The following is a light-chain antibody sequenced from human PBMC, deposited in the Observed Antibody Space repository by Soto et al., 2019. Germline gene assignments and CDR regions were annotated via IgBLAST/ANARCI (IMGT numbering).Light chain of an antibody. CDR1: QTISSW. Sequence: DIQMTQSPSTLSATAGDRVTITCRASQTISSWLAWYQQKPGKAPNLLIYDASTLERGVPSRFSGTGSGTEFTLTIDRLQPDDFATYYCQQCHTSSITFGQGTRLEIK. CDR2: DAS. V-gene: IGKV1-5*01. J-gene: IGKJ5*01. CDR3: QQCHTSSIT.